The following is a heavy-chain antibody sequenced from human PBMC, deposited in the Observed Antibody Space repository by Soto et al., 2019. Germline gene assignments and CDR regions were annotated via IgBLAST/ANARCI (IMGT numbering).Heavy chain of an antibody. J-gene: IGHJ4*02. Sequence: QVHLQESGPGLVKPSGTLSLTCAVSGGSITTNWWSWVRQPPGKGREWIGEIYHSGNTNYNPPLTGPVTISVNKSTNQFSLNLNSVTAADSAIYYCARHIAVPRTRRFDYGGQGKLVTVSS. D-gene: IGHD6-19*01. CDR2: IYHSGNT. V-gene: IGHV4-4*02. CDR3: ARHIAVPRTRRFDY. CDR1: GGSITTNW.